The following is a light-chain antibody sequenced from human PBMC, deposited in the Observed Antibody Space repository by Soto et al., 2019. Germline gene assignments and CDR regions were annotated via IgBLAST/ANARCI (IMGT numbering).Light chain of an antibody. CDR3: QKYNTVPAT. V-gene: IGKV1-27*01. Sequence: DIQMTQSPPSLSASVGDRVTITCRASQGIGNSLAWYQQKPGTVPKLLIYSASTVHSGFPSRFSGSGSGTDFPITISSLQPEDVAAYYCQKYNTVPATFGQGTRLEIK. CDR1: QGIGNS. J-gene: IGKJ5*01. CDR2: SAS.